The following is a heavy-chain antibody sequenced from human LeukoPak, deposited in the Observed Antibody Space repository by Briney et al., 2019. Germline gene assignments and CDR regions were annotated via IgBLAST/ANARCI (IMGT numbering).Heavy chain of an antibody. V-gene: IGHV3-15*01. Sequence: GGSLRLSCAASGFTFSNAWMTWVRQAPGKGLEWVGCIKSKTDDGTTDYAAPVKGRFTISRDDSENTLYPQMNSLKTEDSAVYVCTTDIKKVVVGAIHDWGQGTLVTVSS. CDR1: GFTFSNAW. D-gene: IGHD1-26*01. CDR2: IKSKTDDGTT. J-gene: IGHJ4*02. CDR3: TTDIKKVVVGAIHD.